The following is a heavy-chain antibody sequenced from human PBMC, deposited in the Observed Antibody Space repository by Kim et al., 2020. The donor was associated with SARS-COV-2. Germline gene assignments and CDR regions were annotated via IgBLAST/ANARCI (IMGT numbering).Heavy chain of an antibody. CDR1: GFTFDDYA. CDR3: AKACITGTFCYYSGMDV. D-gene: IGHD1-20*01. CDR2: ISWNSGSI. Sequence: GGSLRLSCAASGFTFDDYALHWVRQAPGKGLEWVSGISWNSGSIGYADSVKGRFTISRDNAKNSLYLQMNSLRAEDTALYYCAKACITGTFCYYSGMDVWGQGTTVTVSS. V-gene: IGHV3-9*01. J-gene: IGHJ6*02.